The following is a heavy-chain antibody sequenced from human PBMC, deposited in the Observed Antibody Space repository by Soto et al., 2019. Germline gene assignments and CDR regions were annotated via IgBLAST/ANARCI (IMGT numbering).Heavy chain of an antibody. J-gene: IGHJ4*03. Sequence: QVQLEQSGPGLVKPSQTLSLTCDISGGSIISVNHYWSWIRQSPGEGLEWIGYIFDRGTTHYNPSPKGRVTITGDSSQTQFSLTIHSVTVADTAVYYCAREVAGTGAFDYWGRATPVTVSS. D-gene: IGHD2-8*02. CDR1: GGSIISVNHY. V-gene: IGHV4-31*02. CDR2: IFDRGTT. CDR3: AREVAGTGAFDY.